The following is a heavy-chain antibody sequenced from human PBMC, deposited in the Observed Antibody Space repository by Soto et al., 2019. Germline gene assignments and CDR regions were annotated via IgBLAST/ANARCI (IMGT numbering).Heavy chain of an antibody. CDR1: GYTFTSYA. J-gene: IGHJ4*02. D-gene: IGHD3-10*01. CDR3: ARGYYGSGPPGY. CDR2: INAGNGNT. Sequence: QVQLVQSGAEVKKPGASVKVSCKASGYTFTSYAMHWVRQAPGQRLEWLGWINAGNGNTKYSQKLQGRVTITRDTSASTAYMELSSLRSEDTAVYYCARGYYGSGPPGYWGQGTLVTVSS. V-gene: IGHV1-3*01.